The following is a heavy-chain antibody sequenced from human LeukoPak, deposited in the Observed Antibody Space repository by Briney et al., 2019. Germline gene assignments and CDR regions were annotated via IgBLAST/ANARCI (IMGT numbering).Heavy chain of an antibody. D-gene: IGHD3-3*01. CDR1: GYTFTSYY. V-gene: IGHV1-46*01. CDR3: AGDGYYDFWSGYPHAFDI. J-gene: IGHJ3*02. CDR2: INPSGGST. Sequence: WASVKVSCKASGYTFTSYYMHWVRQAPGQGLEWMGIINPSGGSTSYAQKFQGRVTMTRDTSTSTVYMELSSLRSEDTAVYYCAGDGYYDFWSGYPHAFDIWGQGTMVTVSS.